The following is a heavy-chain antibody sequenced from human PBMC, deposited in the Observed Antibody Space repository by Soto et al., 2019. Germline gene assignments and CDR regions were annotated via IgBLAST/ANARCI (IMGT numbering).Heavy chain of an antibody. CDR2: INPNSGGT. D-gene: IGHD3-10*01. J-gene: IGHJ6*02. V-gene: IGHV1-2*02. CDR3: ASDPIRPYYYYYGMDV. CDR1: RYTFTGYY. Sequence: ASVKVSCKASRYTFTGYYMHWVRQAPGQGLEWMGWINPNSGGTNYAQKFQGRVTMTRDTSISTAYMELSRLRSDDTAVYYCASDPIRPYYYYYGMDVWGQGTTVTVSS.